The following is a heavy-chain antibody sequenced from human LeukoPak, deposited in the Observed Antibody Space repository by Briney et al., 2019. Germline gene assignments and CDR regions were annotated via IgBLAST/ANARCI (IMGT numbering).Heavy chain of an antibody. Sequence: SVKVSCKASGGTFSSYAISWVRQAPGQGLEWMGRIIPIFGIANYVQKFQGRVTITADKSTSTAYMELSSLRSEDTAVYYCARADCSSTSCYSWPANWFDPWGQETLVTVSS. V-gene: IGHV1-69*04. CDR2: IIPIFGIA. CDR3: ARADCSSTSCYSWPANWFDP. D-gene: IGHD2-2*01. CDR1: GGTFSSYA. J-gene: IGHJ5*02.